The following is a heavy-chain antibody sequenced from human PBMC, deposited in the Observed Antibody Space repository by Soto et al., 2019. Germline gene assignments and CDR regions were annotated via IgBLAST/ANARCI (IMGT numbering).Heavy chain of an antibody. CDR3: ARVTYYYGSDYYYYAY. V-gene: IGHV1-46*01. J-gene: IGHJ4*02. Sequence: ASVNVSCKSSGYSFTSYDIYWVRRAPGQGLECMGMINPNGGSTNSPQKFQGRVTMTRDTSTSTVYIELSTLRSEDTAVYYCARVTYYYGSDYYYYAYWGQGTLVTVSS. D-gene: IGHD3-3*01. CDR1: GYSFTSYD. CDR2: INPNGGST.